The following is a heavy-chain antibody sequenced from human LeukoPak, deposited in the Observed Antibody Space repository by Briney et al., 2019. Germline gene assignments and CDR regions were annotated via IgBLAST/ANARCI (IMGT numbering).Heavy chain of an antibody. CDR1: GGSISRYY. CDR3: ARHGEMVAVEERGFDY. V-gene: IGHV4-59*08. D-gene: IGHD2-15*01. J-gene: IGHJ4*02. Sequence: SETLSLTCTVSGGSISRYYWSWIRQPPGKGLEWIGYIYYSGSTNYNPSLKSRVTISVDTSKNQFSLKLSSVTAADTAVYYCARHGEMVAVEERGFDYWGQGTLVTVSS. CDR2: IYYSGST.